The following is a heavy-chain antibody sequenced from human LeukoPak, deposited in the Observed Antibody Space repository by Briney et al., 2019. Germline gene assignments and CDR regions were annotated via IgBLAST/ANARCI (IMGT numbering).Heavy chain of an antibody. CDR3: ARITYDFWSGDYMPDDP. Sequence: ASVKVSCKASGYTFTNYGISWVRQAPGQGLEWMGWISIYNGNTDYAQKLRGRVTMTTDTSTSTAYMELRSLRSDDTAVYYCARITYDFWSGDYMPDDPWGQGTLVTVSS. D-gene: IGHD3-3*01. V-gene: IGHV1-18*01. CDR1: GYTFTNYG. J-gene: IGHJ5*02. CDR2: ISIYNGNT.